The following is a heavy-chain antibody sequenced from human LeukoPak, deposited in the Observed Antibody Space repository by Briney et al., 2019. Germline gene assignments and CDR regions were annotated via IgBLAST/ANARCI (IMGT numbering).Heavy chain of an antibody. CDR1: GGTFSSYV. Sequence: ASVTVSCKASGGTFSSYVISWVRQAPGPGLEWMGGSIPIFDTANYAQKFQGRVTITADESTSTAYMELSSLRSEDTAVYYCARAATYCSSTSSSCPRRYFDLWGRGTLVTVSS. CDR3: ARAATYCSSTSSSCPRRYFDL. J-gene: IGHJ2*01. V-gene: IGHV1-69*13. CDR2: SIPIFDTA. D-gene: IGHD2-2*01.